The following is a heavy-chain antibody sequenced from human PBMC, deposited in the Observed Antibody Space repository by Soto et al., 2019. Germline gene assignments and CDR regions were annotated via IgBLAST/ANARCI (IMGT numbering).Heavy chain of an antibody. V-gene: IGHV3-23*01. J-gene: IGHJ6*02. Sequence: EVQLLESGGGLVQPGGSLRLSCAASGFTFSSYAMSWVRQAPGKGLEWVSAISGSGGSTYYADSVKGRFTISRDNSKNTLYLQMNSLRAEDTAVYYCAKDLLTTVTSGGGYYGMDVWGQGTTVTVSS. D-gene: IGHD4-17*01. CDR3: AKDLLTTVTSGGGYYGMDV. CDR2: ISGSGGST. CDR1: GFTFSSYA.